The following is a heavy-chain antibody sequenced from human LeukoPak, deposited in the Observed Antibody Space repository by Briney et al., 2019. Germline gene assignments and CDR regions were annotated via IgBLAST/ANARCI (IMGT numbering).Heavy chain of an antibody. CDR1: GLTFSSYS. CDR2: ISGSSSYI. Sequence: GGSLRLSCAASGLTFSSYSMNWVRQVPGKGLEWVSSISGSSSYIYYADSVKGRFTISRDKAKKSLWLQMNSLRAEDTAVYYCAIGYCSSDNCPDYWGQGTLVTVSS. V-gene: IGHV3-21*01. J-gene: IGHJ4*02. CDR3: AIGYCSSDNCPDY. D-gene: IGHD2-15*01.